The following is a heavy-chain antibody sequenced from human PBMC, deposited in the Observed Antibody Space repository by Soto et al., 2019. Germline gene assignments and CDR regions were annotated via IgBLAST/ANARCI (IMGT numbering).Heavy chain of an antibody. D-gene: IGHD4-17*01. Sequence: QVQLQESGPGLVKPSQTLSLTCTVSGGSISSGGYYWSWIRQHPGKGLEWIGYIYYSGSTYYNPSPKSLVTISVDTSKNQFSLKLSSVTAADTAVYYCASLSEYGDPLYYFDYWGQGTLVTVSS. V-gene: IGHV4-31*01. J-gene: IGHJ4*02. CDR1: GGSISSGGYY. CDR2: IYYSGST. CDR3: ASLSEYGDPLYYFDY.